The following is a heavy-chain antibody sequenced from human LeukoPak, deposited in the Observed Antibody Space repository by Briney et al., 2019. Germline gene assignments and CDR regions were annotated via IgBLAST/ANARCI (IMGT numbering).Heavy chain of an antibody. CDR1: GYTFTGYY. CDR2: INPNSGGT. J-gene: IGHJ4*02. CDR3: ARGLGSSSWSKDY. V-gene: IGHV1-2*02. Sequence: ASVKVSCKASGYTFTGYYMHWVRQAPGQGLEWMGWINPNSGGTNYAQKFQGRVTMTRDTSISTAYMELSSLRSEDTAVYYCARGLGSSSWSKDYWGQGTLVTVSS. D-gene: IGHD6-13*01.